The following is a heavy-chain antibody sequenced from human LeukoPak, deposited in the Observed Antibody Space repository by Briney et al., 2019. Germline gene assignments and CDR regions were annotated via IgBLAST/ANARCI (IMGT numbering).Heavy chain of an antibody. CDR3: AREGSGYDILS. V-gene: IGHV4-38-2*02. CDR1: GYSISSGYY. J-gene: IGHJ5*02. Sequence: TSETLSLTCTVSGYSISSGYYWGWIRQPPGKGLEWIGSIYHSGSTYYNPSLKSRVTISVDTSKNQFSLKLSSVTAADTAVYYCAREGSGYDILSWGQGTLVTVSS. D-gene: IGHD3-9*01. CDR2: IYHSGST.